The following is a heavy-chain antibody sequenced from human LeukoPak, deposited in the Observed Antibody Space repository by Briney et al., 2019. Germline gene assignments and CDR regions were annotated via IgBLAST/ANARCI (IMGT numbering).Heavy chain of an antibody. CDR2: IIPILGIA. Sequence: GASVKVSCKASGGTFSSYTISWVRQAPGQGLGWMGRIIPILGIANYAQKFQGRVTITADKSTSTAYMELSSLRSENTAVYYCAREREDSSDYWGQGTLVTVSS. CDR3: AREREDSSDY. J-gene: IGHJ4*02. D-gene: IGHD3-22*01. V-gene: IGHV1-69*04. CDR1: GGTFSSYT.